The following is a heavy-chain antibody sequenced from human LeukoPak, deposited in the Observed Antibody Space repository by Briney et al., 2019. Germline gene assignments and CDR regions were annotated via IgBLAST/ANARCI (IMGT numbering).Heavy chain of an antibody. D-gene: IGHD2/OR15-2a*01. Sequence: SETLSLTCTVSGGSVSSGSYYWSWIRQPPGKGLEWIGYIYYSGSTNYNPSLKSRVTISVDTSKNQFSLRLSSVTAADTAVYYCARRNTFDLWGQGTMVTVSS. CDR3: ARRNTFDL. CDR2: IYYSGST. V-gene: IGHV4-61*01. J-gene: IGHJ3*01. CDR1: GGSVSSGSYY.